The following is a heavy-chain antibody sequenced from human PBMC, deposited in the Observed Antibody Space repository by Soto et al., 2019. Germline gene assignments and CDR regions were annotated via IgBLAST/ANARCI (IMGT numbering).Heavy chain of an antibody. Sequence: PGGSLRLSCAASGFTVSSYYMSWVRQAPGKGLEWVSVIYSVGSADFADSVKGRFTISRDNSKNTLYLQMSSLRAEDTAVYYCARENCSGGSCYYDYWGQGTLVTVSS. CDR2: IYSVGSA. CDR3: ARENCSGGSCYYDY. D-gene: IGHD2-15*01. CDR1: GFTVSSYY. V-gene: IGHV3-66*01. J-gene: IGHJ4*02.